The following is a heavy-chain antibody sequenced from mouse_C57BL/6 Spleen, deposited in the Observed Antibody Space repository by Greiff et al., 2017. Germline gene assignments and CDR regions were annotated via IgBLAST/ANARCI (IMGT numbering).Heavy chain of an antibody. Sequence: QVQLQQPGAELVRPGSSVKLSCKASGYTFTSYWMHWVKQRPIQGLEWIGNIDPSDSETHYNQKFKDKATLTVDKSSSTAYMQLSSLTSEDSAVYYCARWGDGYSGFAYWGQGTLVTVSA. D-gene: IGHD2-3*01. CDR2: IDPSDSET. J-gene: IGHJ3*01. CDR3: ARWGDGYSGFAY. V-gene: IGHV1-52*01. CDR1: GYTFTSYW.